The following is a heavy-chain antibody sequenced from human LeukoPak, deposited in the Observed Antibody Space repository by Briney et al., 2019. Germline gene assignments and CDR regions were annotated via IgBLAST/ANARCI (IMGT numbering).Heavy chain of an antibody. V-gene: IGHV3-30*04. CDR2: ISYGGSDK. D-gene: IGHD3-3*01. CDR1: EFTFSSYT. Sequence: GGSLRLSCAASEFTFSSYTMHWVRQAPGKGLEWVALISYGGSDKYYADSVKGRFIISRDNSKNTLYQQMNSLRAEDTAVYYCAREVKRFLEWLSNWFDPWGQGTLVTVSS. J-gene: IGHJ5*02. CDR3: AREVKRFLEWLSNWFDP.